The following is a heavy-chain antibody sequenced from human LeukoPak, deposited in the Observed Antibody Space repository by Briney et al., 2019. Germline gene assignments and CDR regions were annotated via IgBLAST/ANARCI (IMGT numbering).Heavy chain of an antibody. D-gene: IGHD1-26*01. CDR3: ARVWEGV. CDR1: GFTFSSYW. Sequence: GGSLRLSCVASGFTFSSYWMSWVRQAPGKGLEWVANIKQDETVEYYVDSVKGRFTISRDNAKKSLYLQMNSLRVEDTAVYYCARVWEGVWGQGTTVTVSS. J-gene: IGHJ6*02. V-gene: IGHV3-7*01. CDR2: IKQDETVE.